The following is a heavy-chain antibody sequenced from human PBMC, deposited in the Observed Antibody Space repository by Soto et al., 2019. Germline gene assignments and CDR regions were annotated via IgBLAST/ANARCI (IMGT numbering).Heavy chain of an antibody. J-gene: IGHJ5*02. D-gene: IGHD3-22*01. CDR3: ARYLSCDSISCQNWFDP. V-gene: IGHV4-34*01. Sequence: PSETLSLTCAVYGGSFSGYYWIWIRQPPGKGLEWIGEINHIGSTNYNPSLQSRVTISVDTSKNQFSLKLSSVTAADTAVYYCARYLSCDSISCQNWFDPWGQGTLVTVSS. CDR1: GGSFSGYY. CDR2: INHIGST.